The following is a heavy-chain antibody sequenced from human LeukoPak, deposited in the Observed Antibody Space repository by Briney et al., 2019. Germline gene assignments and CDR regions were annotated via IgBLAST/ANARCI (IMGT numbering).Heavy chain of an antibody. CDR2: ISHSGAT. J-gene: IGHJ6*02. Sequence: PSETLSLTCDVYGGTFSGNIWNWIRQSPGKGLEWIGEISHSGATKYSPSLYSRVTISVDRSKNQVSLILNSVTAADTAVYYCARGQSEVRGVIGWGPKENYYYAMAVWGQGTTVIVSS. V-gene: IGHV4-34*01. CDR1: GGTFSGNI. D-gene: IGHD3-10*01. CDR3: ARGQSEVRGVIGWGPKENYYYAMAV.